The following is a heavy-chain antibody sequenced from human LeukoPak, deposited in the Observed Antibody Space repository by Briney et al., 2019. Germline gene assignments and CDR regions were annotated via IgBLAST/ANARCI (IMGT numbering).Heavy chain of an antibody. CDR2: IYSGGST. Sequence: PGGSLRLSCAASGFTVSSNYMSWVRQAPGKGLEWVSVIYSGGSTYYADSVKGRFTISRDNSKNTLYLQMNSLRAEDTAVYYCASLGVYGSGSYYKKYYFDYWGQGTLVTVSS. D-gene: IGHD3-10*01. V-gene: IGHV3-53*01. CDR1: GFTVSSNY. J-gene: IGHJ4*02. CDR3: ASLGVYGSGSYYKKYYFDY.